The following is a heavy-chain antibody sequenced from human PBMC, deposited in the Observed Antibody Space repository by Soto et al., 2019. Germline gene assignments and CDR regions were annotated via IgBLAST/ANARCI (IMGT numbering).Heavy chain of an antibody. CDR2: IHPYGSGQ. CDR1: GFTFSTYW. Sequence: PGESLKISCVASGFTFSTYWMSWVRQAPGKGLEWVANIHPYGSGQYHVDSVRGRFTLSRDNSKNSLYLQINGVRAEDTAVYYCATEDDYNNLGHWGQGTLVTVSS. J-gene: IGHJ4*02. CDR3: ATEDDYNNLGH. V-gene: IGHV3-7*03. D-gene: IGHD4-4*01.